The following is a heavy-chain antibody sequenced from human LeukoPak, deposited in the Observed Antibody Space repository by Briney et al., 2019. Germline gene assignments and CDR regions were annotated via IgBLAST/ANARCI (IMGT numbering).Heavy chain of an antibody. Sequence: GGSLRLSCAASGFTFSSHWMTWVRQAPGKGLEWVANIKQDGSERNYVDSVKGRFTISRDNAKNSLYLQMNSLRAEDTAVYYCARDCGSYSYYFDYWGKGTLVTVSS. J-gene: IGHJ4*02. CDR1: GFTFSSHW. D-gene: IGHD1-26*01. CDR3: ARDCGSYSYYFDY. CDR2: IKQDGSER. V-gene: IGHV3-7*01.